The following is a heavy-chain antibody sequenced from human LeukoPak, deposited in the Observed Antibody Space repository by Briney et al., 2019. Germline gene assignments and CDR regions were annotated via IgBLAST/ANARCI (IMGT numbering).Heavy chain of an antibody. CDR1: GFIFSSYT. J-gene: IGHJ4*02. D-gene: IGHD2-15*01. Sequence: GGSLRLSRAASGFIFSSYTMNWVRQAPRKGLEWVSSISDDTTYEYYADSVKGRFTISRDNAKKSLYLQMSSLRAEDTAVYYCARTYCSGGSCYSYFDDWGQGTLVTVSS. CDR2: ISDDTTYE. CDR3: ARTYCSGGSCYSYFDD. V-gene: IGHV3-21*01.